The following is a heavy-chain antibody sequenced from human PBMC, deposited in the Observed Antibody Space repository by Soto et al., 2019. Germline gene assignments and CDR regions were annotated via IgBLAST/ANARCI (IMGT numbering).Heavy chain of an antibody. CDR2: IYYSGRT. D-gene: IGHD6-13*01. Sequence: QVQLQESGPGLVKPSETLSLTCTVSGGSISDYYWSWIRQPPGKGLEWIGYIYYSGRTNYNPSLKSRVTISVDTSKKQFSLKLSSVTAADTAVYYCARHGSGSWGIDAFDIWGQGTMVTVSS. CDR3: ARHGSGSWGIDAFDI. V-gene: IGHV4-59*08. J-gene: IGHJ3*02. CDR1: GGSISDYY.